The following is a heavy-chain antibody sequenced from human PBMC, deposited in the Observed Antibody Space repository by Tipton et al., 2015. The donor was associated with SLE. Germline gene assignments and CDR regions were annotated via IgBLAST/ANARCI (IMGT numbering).Heavy chain of an antibody. J-gene: IGHJ5*02. CDR1: GGSISTNY. CDR2: VSYSGST. CDR3: ARDRFSGYARGCFDP. V-gene: IGHV4-59*01. Sequence: TLSLTCTVSGGSISTNYWSWIRQPPGKGLEWIGYVSYSGSTIYNPSLKSRVTISADTSKNHFSLKMSSVTAADTAVYYCARDRFSGYARGCFDPWGQGTLVIVSS. D-gene: IGHD5-12*01.